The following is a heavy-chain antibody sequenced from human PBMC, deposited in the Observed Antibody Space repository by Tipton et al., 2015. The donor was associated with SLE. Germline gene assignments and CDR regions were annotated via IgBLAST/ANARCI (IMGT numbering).Heavy chain of an antibody. CDR3: ARQRLRLLSPLDA. J-gene: IGHJ6*02. Sequence: TLCLTCTVSGASVSSFCWNWIRQSPGKGLEWIACVCNSVSTNYDPSLKSRGTISVDTSKNHFSLELTSVTAADTAVYYCARQRLRLLSPLDAWGQGTTVTVSS. CDR1: GASVSSFC. D-gene: IGHD3-10*01. CDR2: VCNSVST. V-gene: IGHV4-59*08.